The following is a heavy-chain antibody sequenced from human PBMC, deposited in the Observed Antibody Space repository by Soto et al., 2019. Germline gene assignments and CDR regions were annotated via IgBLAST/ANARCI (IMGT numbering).Heavy chain of an antibody. Sequence: GESLKISCKGSGYSFTSYWIDWLRQMPGKGLEWMGIIYPGHSDTRYSPSFQGQVTISADKAISTAYLQWSSLKASDTAMYYCARQAADFEWSYADFGYWGQGTLVTVSS. CDR2: IYPGHSDT. V-gene: IGHV5-51*01. D-gene: IGHD3-9*01. J-gene: IGHJ4*02. CDR3: ARQAADFEWSYADFGY. CDR1: GYSFTSYW.